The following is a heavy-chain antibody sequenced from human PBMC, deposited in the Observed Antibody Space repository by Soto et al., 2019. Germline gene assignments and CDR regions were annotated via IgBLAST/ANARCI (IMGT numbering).Heavy chain of an antibody. V-gene: IGHV3-23*01. D-gene: IGHD4-17*01. J-gene: IGHJ6*02. Sequence: TFSSYAMSWVRQAPGKGLEWVSAISGSGGSTYYADSVKGRFTISRDNSKNTLYLQMNSLRAEDTAVYYCAKDWAYGVYYYYGMDVWGQGTTVTVSS. CDR1: TFSSYA. CDR2: ISGSGGST. CDR3: AKDWAYGVYYYYGMDV.